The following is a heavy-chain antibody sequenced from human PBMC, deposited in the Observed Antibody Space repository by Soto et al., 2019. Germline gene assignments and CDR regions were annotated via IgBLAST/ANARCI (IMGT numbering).Heavy chain of an antibody. CDR2: INHSGST. J-gene: IGHJ5*02. D-gene: IGHD2-15*01. CDR3: ARGPTNIVVVVDATGWFDP. Sequence: QVQLQQWGAGLLKPSETLSLTCAVYGGSFSGYYWSWIRQPPGKGLEWIGEINHSGSTNYNPSLKRRVTISVDTSKNQLSLKLSSVTAADTAVYYCARGPTNIVVVVDATGWFDPWGQGTLVTVSS. CDR1: GGSFSGYY. V-gene: IGHV4-34*01.